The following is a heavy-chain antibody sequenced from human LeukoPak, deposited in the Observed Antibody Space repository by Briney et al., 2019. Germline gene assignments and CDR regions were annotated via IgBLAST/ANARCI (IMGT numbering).Heavy chain of an antibody. CDR3: GRRWLSNGYFDY. J-gene: IGHJ4*02. Sequence: SETLSLTCAVYGGSFSGYYWSWIRQPPGKGLEWIGEINHSGSTNYNPSLKSRVTISVDTSKNQFSLKLSSVTAADTAVYYCGRRWLSNGYFDYWAQGTLVTVSS. V-gene: IGHV4-34*01. CDR1: GGSFSGYY. D-gene: IGHD6-19*01. CDR2: INHSGST.